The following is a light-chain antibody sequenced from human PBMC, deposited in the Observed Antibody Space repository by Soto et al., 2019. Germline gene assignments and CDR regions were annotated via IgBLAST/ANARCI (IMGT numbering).Light chain of an antibody. CDR2: EAS. CDR1: TSDVGAYNY. V-gene: IGLV2-14*01. CDR3: SSYRGSSTHV. J-gene: IGLJ1*01. Sequence: QSVLTQPASVSGSPGQSITISCTGTTSDVGAYNYVSWYQQYPGKAPKLLIHEASNRPSGVSHRFSGSKSGNTASLTISGLQTEDEADYYCSSYRGSSTHVFGTGTKVTVL.